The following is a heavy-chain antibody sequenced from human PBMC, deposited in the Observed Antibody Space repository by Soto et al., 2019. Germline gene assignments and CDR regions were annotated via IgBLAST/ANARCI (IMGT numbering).Heavy chain of an antibody. Sequence: GGSLRLSCAASGFTFGSYSMNWVRQAPGKGLEWVSYISSSSSTIYYADSVKGRFTISRDNAKNSLYLQMNSLRAEDTAVYYCVKRRRGYDFDYWGQGTLVTVSS. D-gene: IGHD5-12*01. CDR3: VKRRRGYDFDY. CDR1: GFTFGSYS. V-gene: IGHV3-48*01. J-gene: IGHJ4*02. CDR2: ISSSSSTI.